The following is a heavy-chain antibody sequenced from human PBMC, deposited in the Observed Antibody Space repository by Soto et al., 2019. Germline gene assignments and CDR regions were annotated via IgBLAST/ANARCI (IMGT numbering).Heavy chain of an antibody. Sequence: LRLSCAASGFTFSSYAMSWVRQAPGKGLEWVSAISGSGGSTYYADSVKGRFTISRDNSKNTLYLQMNSLRAEDTAVYYCAKSFYSSSRSFDYWGQGTLVTVSS. D-gene: IGHD6-13*01. J-gene: IGHJ4*02. CDR3: AKSFYSSSRSFDY. CDR1: GFTFSSYA. V-gene: IGHV3-23*01. CDR2: ISGSGGST.